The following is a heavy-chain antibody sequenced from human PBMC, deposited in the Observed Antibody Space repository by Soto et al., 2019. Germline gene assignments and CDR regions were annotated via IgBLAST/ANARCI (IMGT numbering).Heavy chain of an antibody. CDR3: ARDKLYCSSTSCYAIGAYYYYYGMDV. D-gene: IGHD2-2*01. V-gene: IGHV1-69*13. CDR1: GGTFSSYA. J-gene: IGHJ6*02. CDR2: IIPIFGTA. Sequence: GASVKVSCKASGGTFSSYAISWVRQAPGQGLEWMGGIIPIFGTANYAQKFQGRVTITADESTSTAYMELSSLRSEDTAVYYCARDKLYCSSTSCYAIGAYYYYYGMDVWGQGTTVTVSS.